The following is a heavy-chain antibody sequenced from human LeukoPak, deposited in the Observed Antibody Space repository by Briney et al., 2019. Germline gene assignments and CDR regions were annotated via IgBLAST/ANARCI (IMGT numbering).Heavy chain of an antibody. D-gene: IGHD3-10*01. CDR1: GFTFSDYW. V-gene: IGHV3-7*03. CDR3: AKGRRITMVRGVIIPGYFDY. J-gene: IGHJ4*02. CDR2: IRLDDSEK. Sequence: GGSLRLSCSASGFTFSDYWMMWVRQAPGKGLEWVGNIRLDDSEKNYVDSVKGRFTISRDNSKNTLYLQMNSLRAEDTAVYYCAKGRRITMVRGVIIPGYFDYWGQGTLVTVSS.